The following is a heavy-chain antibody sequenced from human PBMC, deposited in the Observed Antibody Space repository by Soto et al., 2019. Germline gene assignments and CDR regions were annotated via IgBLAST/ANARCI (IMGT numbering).Heavy chain of an antibody. D-gene: IGHD2-15*01. CDR2: ISAYNGNT. CDR3: ARDLKLLGYCSGGSCYFDY. CDR1: GYTFTSYG. J-gene: IGHJ4*02. V-gene: IGHV1-18*01. Sequence: VKVSCKASGYTFTSYGISWVRQAPGQGLEWMGWISAYNGNTNYAQKLQGRVTMTTDTSTSTAYMELRSLRSDDTAVYYCARDLKLLGYCSGGSCYFDYWGQGTLVTVSS.